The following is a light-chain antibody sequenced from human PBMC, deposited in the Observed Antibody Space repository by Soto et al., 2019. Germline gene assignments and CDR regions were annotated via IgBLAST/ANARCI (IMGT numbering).Light chain of an antibody. CDR2: EVN. CDR3: RSYTSDTSPYV. J-gene: IGLJ1*01. Sequence: QSVLTQPASVSGSPGQSITISCTGTSSDVGGYNYVSWYQLHPGKAPKLIIYEVNNRPSGLSNRFSGSKSGNTASLTISGLQAEDEGDYYCRSYTSDTSPYVFGTGTKVTVL. V-gene: IGLV2-14*01. CDR1: SSDVGGYNY.